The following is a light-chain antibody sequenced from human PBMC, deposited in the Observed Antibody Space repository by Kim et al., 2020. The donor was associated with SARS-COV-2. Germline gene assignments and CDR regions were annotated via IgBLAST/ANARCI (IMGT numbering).Light chain of an antibody. CDR2: DAS. Sequence: PGERATLSCRASQSVSTYLAWYQQKPGQAPRLLIYDASNRATCVPARFSGSRSGTDFTLTISSLQSEDFAVYYCQQRSNWPPALTFGGGTKVDIK. J-gene: IGKJ4*01. CDR1: QSVSTY. V-gene: IGKV3-11*01. CDR3: QQRSNWPPALT.